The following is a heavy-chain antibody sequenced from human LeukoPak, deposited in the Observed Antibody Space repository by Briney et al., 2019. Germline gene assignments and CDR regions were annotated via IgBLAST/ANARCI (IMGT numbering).Heavy chain of an antibody. CDR1: GGSISSYY. J-gene: IGHJ5*02. Sequence: SETLSLTCTVSGGSISSYYWSWIRQPAGKGLEWIGRIYTSGSTNYNPSLKSRVTMSVDTSKNQFSLKLSSVAAADTAVYYCARANREWELLGFDPWGQGTLVTVSS. CDR3: ARANREWELLGFDP. V-gene: IGHV4-4*07. CDR2: IYTSGST. D-gene: IGHD1-26*01.